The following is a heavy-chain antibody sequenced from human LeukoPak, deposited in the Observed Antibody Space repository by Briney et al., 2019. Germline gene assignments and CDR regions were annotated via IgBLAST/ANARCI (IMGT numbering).Heavy chain of an antibody. CDR1: GYTFTSYY. J-gene: IGHJ6*03. CDR2: INPSGGST. V-gene: IGHV1-46*01. D-gene: IGHD3-3*01. CDR3: ARDFTPLHYYDFWSGPSYYYYYMDV. Sequence: ASVKVSCKASGYTFTSYYMHWVRQAPGQGLEWMGIINPSGGSTSYAQKFQGRVTMTRDMSTSKVYMELSSQRSEDTAVYYCARDFTPLHYYDFWSGPSYYYYYMDVWGKGTTVTVSS.